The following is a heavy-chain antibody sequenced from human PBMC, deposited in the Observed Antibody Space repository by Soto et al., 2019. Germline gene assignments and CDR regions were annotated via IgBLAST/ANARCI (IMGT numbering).Heavy chain of an antibody. Sequence: QVQLVESGGGLVKPRGSLRLSCVASGFSFSDYYMSWVRQAPGKGPEWISYISGSSSNIYYADSVKGRFTISRDNAENSVFLQMNNLRAEDTARYYCAKMTSSGWYDPVFHWGQGTLVTVSS. CDR3: AKMTSSGWYDPVFH. CDR2: ISGSSSNI. CDR1: GFSFSDYY. V-gene: IGHV3-11*01. D-gene: IGHD6-19*01. J-gene: IGHJ4*02.